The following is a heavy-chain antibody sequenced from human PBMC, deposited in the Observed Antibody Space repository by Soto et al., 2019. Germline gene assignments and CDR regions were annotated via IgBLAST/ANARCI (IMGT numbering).Heavy chain of an antibody. Sequence: QVQLQESGPGLVEPSQTLSLTCTVSGGSVSSDDSYWSWIRQPPGKGLEWIGYIYYTRSTYYNPSLKSRVNISLDTSKDQFSLKLSSVVAADTAVYYCARTFYHDNSCCPQWGQGTLVTVSS. D-gene: IGHD3-22*01. J-gene: IGHJ4*02. CDR2: IYYTRST. CDR3: ARTFYHDNSCCPQ. V-gene: IGHV4-30-4*01. CDR1: GGSVSSDDSY.